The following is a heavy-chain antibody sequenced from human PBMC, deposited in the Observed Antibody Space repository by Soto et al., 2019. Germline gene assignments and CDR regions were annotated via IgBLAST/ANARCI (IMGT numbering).Heavy chain of an antibody. CDR3: RSSSRYSTDV. Sequence: QLQLQESGPGLVKPSETLSLSCTVSGGSISSSCYWGWIRQPPGKGLEWIGSIYATGNTYYNPSLKGRVTVSADTSKNQFSLNLISVTAADTAVYYCRSSSRYSTDVWGQGATDTVSS. CDR1: GGSISSSCY. D-gene: IGHD6-13*01. CDR2: IYATGNT. J-gene: IGHJ6*02. V-gene: IGHV4-39*01.